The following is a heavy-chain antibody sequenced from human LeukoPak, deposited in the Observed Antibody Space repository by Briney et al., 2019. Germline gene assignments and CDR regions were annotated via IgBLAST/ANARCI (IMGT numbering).Heavy chain of an antibody. CDR3: ARGDGYNSAFDI. CDR2: IYPGDSDT. J-gene: IGHJ3*02. D-gene: IGHD5-24*01. Sequence: KVSCKASGYTFTSYAMHWVRQMPGKGLEWMGIIYPGDSDTRYSPSFQGQVTTSADKSISTAYLQWSSLKASDTAMYYCARGDGYNSAFDIWGQGTMVTVSS. V-gene: IGHV5-51*01. CDR1: GYTFTSYA.